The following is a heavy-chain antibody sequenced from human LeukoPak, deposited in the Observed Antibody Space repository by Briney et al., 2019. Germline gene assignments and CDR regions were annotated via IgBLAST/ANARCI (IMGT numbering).Heavy chain of an antibody. Sequence: SQTLSLTSALSGDSVSNNIPAWNWIRQSPSRGLEWLGRTYYSSKWYNDYAVSVKSRITINADTPKNQLSLQLNSVTPEDTAVYYCARGWLTSAGFDPWGQGTRVTVSS. V-gene: IGHV6-1*01. CDR2: TYYSSKWYN. D-gene: IGHD4-17*01. CDR1: GDSVSNNIPA. CDR3: ARGWLTSAGFDP. J-gene: IGHJ5*02.